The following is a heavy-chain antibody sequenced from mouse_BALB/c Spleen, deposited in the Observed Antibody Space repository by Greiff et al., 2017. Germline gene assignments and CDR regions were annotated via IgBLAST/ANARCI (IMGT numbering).Heavy chain of an antibody. D-gene: IGHD2-2*01. J-gene: IGHJ3*01. CDR1: GYTFTSYW. CDR2: INPSTGYT. Sequence: QVQLQQSGAELAKPGASVKMSCKASGYTFTSYWMHWVKQRPGQGLEWIGYINPSTGYTEYNQKFKDKATLTADKSSSTAYMQLSSLTSEDSAVYYCARSGIYYGYDEGVYWGQGTLVTVSA. V-gene: IGHV1-7*01. CDR3: ARSGIYYGYDEGVY.